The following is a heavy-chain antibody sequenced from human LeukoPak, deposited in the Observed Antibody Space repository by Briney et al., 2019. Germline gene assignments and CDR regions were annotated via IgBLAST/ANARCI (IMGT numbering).Heavy chain of an antibody. V-gene: IGHV3-7*01. CDR1: GFTFSFNW. Sequence: PPGGSLRLSCAASGFTFSFNWMSWVRQAPGKGLEWVANIKQDGSEKYYVDSVKGRFTISRDNAKNSLYLQMNSLRAEDTAVYYCAKDGIGWELNHLDYWGQGTLVTVSS. CDR2: IKQDGSEK. D-gene: IGHD1-26*01. CDR3: AKDGIGWELNHLDY. J-gene: IGHJ4*02.